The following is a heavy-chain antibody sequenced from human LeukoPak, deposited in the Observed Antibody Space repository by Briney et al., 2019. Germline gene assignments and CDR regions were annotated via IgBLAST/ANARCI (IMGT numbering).Heavy chain of an antibody. CDR1: GGTFSSYA. Sequence: GASVNVSCKSSGGTFSSYAISWVRQAPGQGLAWMGRIIPILGIANDAQKFQGRVTITADKSTSTAYMELSSLRSEDTAVYYCARLVGDADGVPDYYGMDVWGQGTTVTVSS. CDR3: ARLVGDADGVPDYYGMDV. J-gene: IGHJ6*02. V-gene: IGHV1-69*04. CDR2: IIPILGIA. D-gene: IGHD1-26*01.